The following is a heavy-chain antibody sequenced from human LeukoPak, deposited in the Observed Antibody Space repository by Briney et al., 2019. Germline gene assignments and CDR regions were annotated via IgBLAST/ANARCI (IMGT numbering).Heavy chain of an antibody. CDR2: INPNSGGT. D-gene: IGHD6-6*01. J-gene: IGHJ4*02. V-gene: IGHV1-2*02. CDR1: GYTFTGYY. Sequence: GASVKVSCKASGYTFTGYYMHWVRQAPGQGLEWMGWINPNSGGTNYAQKFQGRVTMTRDTSISTAYMELSRLRSDDTAVYYCARLLSSSSVIKYYFDYWGQGTLVTVSS. CDR3: ARLLSSSSVIKYYFDY.